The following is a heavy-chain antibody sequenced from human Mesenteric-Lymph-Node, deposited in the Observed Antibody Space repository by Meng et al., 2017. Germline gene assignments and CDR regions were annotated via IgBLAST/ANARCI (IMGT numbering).Heavy chain of an antibody. Sequence: QVQLGESGAEGKKPGSSVKVSCKASGGTFSSYAISWVRQAPGQGLEWMGGIIPIFGTANYAQKFQGRVTITADESTSTAYMGLSSLRSEDTAVYYCARSSYGEQNRKFDYWGQGTLVTVSS. D-gene: IGHD4-17*01. CDR1: GGTFSSYA. J-gene: IGHJ4*02. V-gene: IGHV1-69*01. CDR3: ARSSYGEQNRKFDY. CDR2: IIPIFGTA.